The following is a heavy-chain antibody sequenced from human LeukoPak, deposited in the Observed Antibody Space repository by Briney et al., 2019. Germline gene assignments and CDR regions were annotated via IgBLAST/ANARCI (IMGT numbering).Heavy chain of an antibody. V-gene: IGHV4-59*12. CDR1: GGPISSYY. D-gene: IGHD3-22*01. Sequence: SETLSLTCTVSGGPISSYYWSWIRQPPGKGLEWIGYMSYSGSTSYNPSLKSRVTISVDTSKNQFSLKLSSVTAADTAVYYCARGVVITGLDYWGQGTLVTVSS. J-gene: IGHJ4*02. CDR3: ARGVVITGLDY. CDR2: MSYSGST.